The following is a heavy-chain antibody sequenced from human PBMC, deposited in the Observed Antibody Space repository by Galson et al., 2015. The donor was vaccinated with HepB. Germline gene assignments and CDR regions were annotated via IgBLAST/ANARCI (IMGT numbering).Heavy chain of an antibody. Sequence: SLRLSCAASGFDFNTYWMTWVRQTPGKELEWVANTNQGGSKTFYEESVRGRFTISRDNAKNLLFLQMDNLRAEDTAVYYCVKEGSWFGGDWFDPWGQGALVTVS. CDR1: GFDFNTYW. CDR3: VKEGSWFGGDWFDP. V-gene: IGHV3-7*03. D-gene: IGHD3-16*01. CDR2: TNQGGSKT. J-gene: IGHJ5*02.